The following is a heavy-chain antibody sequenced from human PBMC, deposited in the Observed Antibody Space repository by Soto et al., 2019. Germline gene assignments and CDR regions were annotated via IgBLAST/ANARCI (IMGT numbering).Heavy chain of an antibody. V-gene: IGHV3-64D*06. CDR3: LKEMGPCCEWSYYFDY. CDR2: INVNGSDT. J-gene: IGHJ4*01. D-gene: IGHD3-3*01. Sequence: VGSLRLSCLASGFAFSYYTMHWVRQAPGKGLEYVSAINVNGSDTYYADSVKGRFTISRDNSRNTIYLQMSSLRADDTAIYYCLKEMGPCCEWSYYFDYWGRGTLVTVSS. CDR1: GFAFSYYT.